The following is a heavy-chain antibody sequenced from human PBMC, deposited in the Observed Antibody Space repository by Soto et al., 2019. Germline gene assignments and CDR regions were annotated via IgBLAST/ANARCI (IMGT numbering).Heavy chain of an antibody. CDR3: AKVVARLYYYYGMDV. Sequence: PGGSLRLSCAASGFTFSSYGMHWVRQAPGKGLEWVAVISYDGSNKYYADSVKGRFTISRDNSKNTLYLQMNSLRAEDTAVYYCAKVVARLYYYYGMDVWGQGTTVTVSS. D-gene: IGHD2-15*01. CDR1: GFTFSSYG. V-gene: IGHV3-30*18. J-gene: IGHJ6*02. CDR2: ISYDGSNK.